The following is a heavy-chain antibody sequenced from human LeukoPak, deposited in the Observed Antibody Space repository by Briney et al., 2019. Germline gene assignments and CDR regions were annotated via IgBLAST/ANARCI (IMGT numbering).Heavy chain of an antibody. D-gene: IGHD4-23*01. V-gene: IGHV4-59*01. CDR3: ARGRVVRGNWFDP. J-gene: IGHJ5*02. Sequence: SETLSLTCAVYGGSFSGYYWSWIRQPPGKGLEWIGYIYYSGSTNYNPSLKSRVTISVDTSKNQFSLKLSSVTAADTAVYYCARGRVVRGNWFDPWGQGTLVTVSS. CDR1: GGSFSGYY. CDR2: IYYSGST.